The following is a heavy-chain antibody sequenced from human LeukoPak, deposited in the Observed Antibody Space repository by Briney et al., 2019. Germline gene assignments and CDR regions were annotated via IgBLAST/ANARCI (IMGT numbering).Heavy chain of an antibody. CDR1: GGTFSSYA. J-gene: IGHJ4*02. Sequence: ASVKVSCKASGGTFSSYAISWVRQAPGQGLEWMGGITPIFGTANYAQKFQGRVTITADESTSTAYMELSSLRSEDTAVYYCARGGVVPAGNPFDYWGQGTLVTVSS. D-gene: IGHD2-2*01. CDR3: ARGGVVPAGNPFDY. CDR2: ITPIFGTA. V-gene: IGHV1-69*13.